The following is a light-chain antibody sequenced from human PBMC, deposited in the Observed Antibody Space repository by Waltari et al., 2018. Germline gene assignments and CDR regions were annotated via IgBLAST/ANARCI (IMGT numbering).Light chain of an antibody. V-gene: IGKV1-33*01. Sequence: DIQMTQSPSSLSASVGDRVTITCHASQDISNYLNWYQQKPGKAPKLLIYDASNLETGVPSRFSGSGSGTDFTFTISSLQLEDISTYYCQQYDNLPFTFGPGTKVDIK. CDR1: QDISNY. J-gene: IGKJ3*01. CDR2: DAS. CDR3: QQYDNLPFT.